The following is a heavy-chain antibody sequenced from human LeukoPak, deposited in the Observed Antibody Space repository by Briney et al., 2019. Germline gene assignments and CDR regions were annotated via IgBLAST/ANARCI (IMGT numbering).Heavy chain of an antibody. J-gene: IGHJ6*02. Sequence: GGSLRLSCAASGFTFSSYAMSWARQAPGKGLEWVSAISGSGGSTYYADSVKGRFTISRDNSKNTLYLQMNSLRAEDTAVYYCAKGMGIQLWYTYYYGMDVWGQGTTVTVSS. CDR3: AKGMGIQLWYTYYYGMDV. V-gene: IGHV3-23*01. CDR1: GFTFSSYA. CDR2: ISGSGGST. D-gene: IGHD5-18*01.